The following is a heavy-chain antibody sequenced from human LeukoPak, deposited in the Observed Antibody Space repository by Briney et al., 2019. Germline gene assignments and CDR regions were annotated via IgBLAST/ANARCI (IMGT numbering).Heavy chain of an antibody. Sequence: ASVKVSCKASGGTFSSYAISWVRQAPGQGLEWMGGIIPIFGTANYAQKFQGRVTTTADESTSTAYMELSSLRSEDTAVYYCARVRYSGYGHFDYWGQGTLVTVSS. J-gene: IGHJ4*02. CDR1: GGTFSSYA. D-gene: IGHD5-12*01. V-gene: IGHV1-69*13. CDR3: ARVRYSGYGHFDY. CDR2: IIPIFGTA.